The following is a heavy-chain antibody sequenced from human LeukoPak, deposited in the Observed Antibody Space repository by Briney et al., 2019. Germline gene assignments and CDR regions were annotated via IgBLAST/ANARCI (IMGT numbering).Heavy chain of an antibody. CDR1: GFIVSSNY. CDR2: IYSGGST. D-gene: IGHD4-17*01. J-gene: IGHJ3*02. Sequence: GGSLRLSCAASGFIVSSNYMSWVRQAPGKGLEWVSVIYSGGSTYYADSVKGRFTISRDNSKNTLYLQMNSLRAEDTAVYYCARGRAVTTDAFDIWGQGTMVTVSS. V-gene: IGHV3-53*01. CDR3: ARGRAVTTDAFDI.